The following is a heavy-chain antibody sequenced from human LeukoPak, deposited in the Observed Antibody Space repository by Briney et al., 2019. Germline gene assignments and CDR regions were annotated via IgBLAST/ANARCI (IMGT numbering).Heavy chain of an antibody. Sequence: QAGGSLRPSCSASGFTLSNYWMHWVRQAPGKGLVWDARLHSNGAFTTYADSVKGRFTISRDTAKNTLYLQMNSLRVEDTAVYYCARFVVVTAGDYWGQGTLVTVSS. D-gene: IGHD2-21*02. CDR2: LHSNGAFT. CDR1: GFTLSNYW. CDR3: ARFVVVTAGDY. V-gene: IGHV3-74*01. J-gene: IGHJ4*01.